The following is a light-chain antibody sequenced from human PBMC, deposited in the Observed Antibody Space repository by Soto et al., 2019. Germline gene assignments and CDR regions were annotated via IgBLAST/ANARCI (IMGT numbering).Light chain of an antibody. CDR1: SSDVGGYNY. CDR3: NSYTSSSTLV. V-gene: IGLV2-14*01. Sequence: QSALTQPASVSGSPGQSITISCTGTSSDVGGYNYVSWYQQYPGKAPKLMIYEVSNRPLGVSYRFSGSKSGNTASLTISGLLAEDEADYYCNSYTSSSTLVFGTGTKVTV. J-gene: IGLJ1*01. CDR2: EVS.